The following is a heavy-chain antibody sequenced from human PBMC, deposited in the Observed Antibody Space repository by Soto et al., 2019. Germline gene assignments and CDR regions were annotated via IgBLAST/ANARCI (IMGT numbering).Heavy chain of an antibody. CDR1: GDSISSDYYH. CDR2: IHRSGSI. J-gene: IGHJ6*02. V-gene: IGHV4-30-4*08. CDR3: AREDDGGDSLDV. Sequence: QVQLQQSGPGLVKPSQTLSLTCTVSGDSISSDYYHWTWIRQSPGKGLEWIGYIHRSGSILYNPSLKSRVTISVDTSKNQFSLHLTSVTAADTSVYFCAREDDGGDSLDVWGQWTTVTVSS. D-gene: IGHD2-21*02.